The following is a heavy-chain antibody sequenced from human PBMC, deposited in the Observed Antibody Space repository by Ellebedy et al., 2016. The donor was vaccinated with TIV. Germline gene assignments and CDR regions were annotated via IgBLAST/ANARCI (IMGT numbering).Heavy chain of an antibody. D-gene: IGHD3-9*01. CDR3: AKRDLSGIRYFDWSFDC. V-gene: IGHV3-23*01. J-gene: IGHJ4*02. Sequence: GGSLRLSCTASGFTFSSFAMSWVRQAPGEGLEWVSGISGGGYITYYADSVKGRFTISRDNSKNTLSLQMNSLRAEDTAVYYCAKRDLSGIRYFDWSFDCWGQGTLVTVSS. CDR2: ISGGGYIT. CDR1: GFTFSSFA.